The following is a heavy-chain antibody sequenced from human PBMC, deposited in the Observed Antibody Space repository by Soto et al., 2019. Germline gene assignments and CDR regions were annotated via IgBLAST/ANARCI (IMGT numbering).Heavy chain of an antibody. V-gene: IGHV4-31*03. Sequence: SATLSLTCTVSGGSISSGGYYWSWIRQHPGKGLEWIGYIYYIGSTYYNPPLKSRVTISVDTSKNQFSLKLSSVTAADTAVYYCARGLRGGGVAFDIWGQGTMVTVSS. J-gene: IGHJ3*02. CDR1: GGSISSGGYY. CDR2: IYYIGST. D-gene: IGHD4-17*01. CDR3: ARGLRGGGVAFDI.